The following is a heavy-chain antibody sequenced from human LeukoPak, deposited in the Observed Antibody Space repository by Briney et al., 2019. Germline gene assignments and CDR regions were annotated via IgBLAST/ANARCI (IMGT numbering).Heavy chain of an antibody. CDR3: ARLKLGSFYGMDV. V-gene: IGHV4-39*07. Sequence: PSETLSLTCAVSGGSISSGGYSWSWIRQPPEKGLEWIGSMYHSGSTYYNPSLKSRVTISVDTSTNQFSLKLSSVTAADTAVYYCARLKLGSFYGMDVWGQGTTVTVSS. CDR2: MYHSGST. CDR1: GGSISSGGYS. D-gene: IGHD6-6*01. J-gene: IGHJ6*02.